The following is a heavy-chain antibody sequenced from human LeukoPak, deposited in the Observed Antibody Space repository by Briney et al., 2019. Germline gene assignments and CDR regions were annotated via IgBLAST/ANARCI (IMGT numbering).Heavy chain of an antibody. Sequence: ASVKVSCKASGYTFTGYYMHWVRQAPGQGLEWMGWINPNSGGTNYAQKLQGRVTMTTDTSTSTAYMELRSLRSDDTAVYYCAREGEMATIFNDYWGQGTLVTVSS. J-gene: IGHJ4*02. D-gene: IGHD5-12*01. CDR1: GYTFTGYY. CDR2: INPNSGGT. CDR3: AREGEMATIFNDY. V-gene: IGHV1-2*02.